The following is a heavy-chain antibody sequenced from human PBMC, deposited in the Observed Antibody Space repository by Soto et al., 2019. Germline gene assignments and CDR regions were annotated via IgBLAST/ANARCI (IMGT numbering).Heavy chain of an antibody. V-gene: IGHV3-53*04. CDR1: GFTVSSNY. D-gene: IGHD3-16*02. J-gene: IGHJ4*02. Sequence: GGSLRLSCAASGFTVSSNYMSWVRQAPGKGLEWVSVIYSGGSTYYADSVKCRFTISRHNSKNTLYLQMNSLRAEDTAVYYCASTSYDYIWGSYRHWGQGTLVTVSS. CDR3: ASTSYDYIWGSYRH. CDR2: IYSGGST.